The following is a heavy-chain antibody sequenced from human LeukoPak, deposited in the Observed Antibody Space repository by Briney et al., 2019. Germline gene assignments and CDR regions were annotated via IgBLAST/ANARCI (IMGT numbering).Heavy chain of an antibody. J-gene: IGHJ4*02. D-gene: IGHD2-21*01. CDR1: EYTFANYD. CDR3: ARATRGDLLSEF. Sequence: GASVKVSCKASEYTFANYDITWVRQAPGRGLEWMGWMNPYSTNTGYARKFQGRLSMTRDTSITTAYMELSNLTSEDTAVYYCARATRGDLLSEFWGQGSPITISS. CDR2: MNPYSTNT. V-gene: IGHV1-8*01.